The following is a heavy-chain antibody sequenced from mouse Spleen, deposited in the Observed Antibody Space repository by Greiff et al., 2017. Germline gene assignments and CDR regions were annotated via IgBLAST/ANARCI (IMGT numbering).Heavy chain of an antibody. J-gene: IGHJ1*03. CDR1: GFTFSSYG. D-gene: IGHD1-1*01. V-gene: IGHV5-6*02. CDR3: ARQYGSGYFDV. Sequence: DVKLVESGGDLVKPGGSLKLSCAASGFTFSSYGMSWVRQTPDKRLEWVATISSGGSYTYYPDSVKGRFTISRDNAKNTLYLQMSSLKSEDTAMYYCARQYGSGYFDVWGTGTTVTVSS. CDR2: ISSGGSYT.